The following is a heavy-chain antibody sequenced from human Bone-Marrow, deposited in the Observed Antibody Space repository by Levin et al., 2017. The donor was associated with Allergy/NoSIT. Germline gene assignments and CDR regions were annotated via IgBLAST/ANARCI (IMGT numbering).Heavy chain of an antibody. Sequence: ETLSLTCAASGFSVSSDYMTWVHQAPGKGLEWVSVIYIDGSTYYADSVKGRFTISRDNSENTLHLQMNRLRGEDTAVYYCARDGGSGRYAGALDIWGQGTMVTVSS. D-gene: IGHD1-26*01. V-gene: IGHV3-53*01. CDR2: IYIDGST. J-gene: IGHJ3*02. CDR3: ARDGGSGRYAGALDI. CDR1: GFSVSSDY.